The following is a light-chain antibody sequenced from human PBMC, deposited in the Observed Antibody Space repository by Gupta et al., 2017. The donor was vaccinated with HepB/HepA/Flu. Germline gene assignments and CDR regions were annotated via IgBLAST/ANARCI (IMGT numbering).Light chain of an antibody. V-gene: IGLV1-44*01. Sequence: QSVLTQPPSASGTPAQRVPISCSGSSSNIGSNTVNWYQQLPGTAPKLLIYNNNQRPSGVPDRFSGSKSGTSASLAISGLQSEDEADYYCAAWDDSPNGPVFGGGTKLSVL. CDR1: SSNIGSNT. CDR2: NNN. CDR3: AAWDDSPNGPV. J-gene: IGLJ3*02.